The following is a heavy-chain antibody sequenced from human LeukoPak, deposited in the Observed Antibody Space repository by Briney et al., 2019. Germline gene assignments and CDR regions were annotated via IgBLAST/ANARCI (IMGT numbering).Heavy chain of an antibody. CDR1: GGSISSYY. V-gene: IGHV4-59*08. D-gene: IGHD5-12*01. CDR2: IYYSGST. J-gene: IGHJ4*02. Sequence: SETLSLTCTVSGGSISSYYWSWIRQPPGKGLGWIGYIYYSGSTNYNPSLKSRVTISVDTSKNQFSLKLSSVTAAGTAVYYCARQGYSAYEILDYWGQGTLVTVSS. CDR3: ARQGYSAYEILDY.